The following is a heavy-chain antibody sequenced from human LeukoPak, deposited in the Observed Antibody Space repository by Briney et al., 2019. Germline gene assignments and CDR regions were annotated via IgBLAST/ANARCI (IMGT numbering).Heavy chain of an antibody. CDR3: ARTRDDYTHADY. J-gene: IGHJ4*02. V-gene: IGHV1-46*01. Sequence: GASVKVSCKASGYTFTSYYMHWVRQAPGQGLEWMGIINPSGDSTFYAQNFQGRVTMTRDTSTSTVYMELSSLRSEDTAVYYCARTRDDYTHADYWGQGTLVTVSS. CDR1: GYTFTSYY. CDR2: INPSGDST. D-gene: IGHD5-24*01.